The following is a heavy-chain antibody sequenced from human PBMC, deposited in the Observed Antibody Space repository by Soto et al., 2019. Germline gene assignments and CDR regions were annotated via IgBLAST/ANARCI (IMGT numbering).Heavy chain of an antibody. V-gene: IGHV4-59*01. CDR2: IYYSGST. CDR1: GGSISSYY. J-gene: IGHJ4*02. Sequence: SETLSLTCTVSGGSISSYYWSWIRQPPGKGLEWIGYIYYSGSTNYNPSLKSRVTISVDTSKNQFSLKLSSVTAADTAVYYCARGKSMITFGGVIVHDYWGQGTLVTVSS. D-gene: IGHD3-16*02. CDR3: ARGKSMITFGGVIVHDY.